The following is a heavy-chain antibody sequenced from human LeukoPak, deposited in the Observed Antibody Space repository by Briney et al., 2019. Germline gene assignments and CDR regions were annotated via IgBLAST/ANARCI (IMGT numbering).Heavy chain of an antibody. D-gene: IGHD3-16*01. CDR2: INGDGSTT. CDR1: GFTFSSYW. Sequence: GGSLRLSCAASGFTFSSYWMHWVRQAPGKGLVWVSRINGDGSTTTYADSVTGRFTISRDNAKNTQYLQMNRLGAEDTAVYYCARVSIGAWYFDLWGRGTLVTVSS. CDR3: ARVSIGAWYFDL. V-gene: IGHV3-74*01. J-gene: IGHJ2*01.